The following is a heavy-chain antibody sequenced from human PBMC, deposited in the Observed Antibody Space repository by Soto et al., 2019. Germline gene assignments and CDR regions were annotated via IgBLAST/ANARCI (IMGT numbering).Heavy chain of an antibody. J-gene: IGHJ3*02. V-gene: IGHV4-34*01. CDR3: ARKAVGYSYGWGAFDI. Sequence: SETLSLTCAVYGGSFADYYWSWIRQPPGKGLEWIGEINHGGSTNYNPSLKSRITVSVDTSKDQFSLKLSSVTAADTAVYYCARKAVGYSYGWGAFDIWGQGTMVTVSS. CDR2: INHGGST. CDR1: GGSFADYY. D-gene: IGHD5-18*01.